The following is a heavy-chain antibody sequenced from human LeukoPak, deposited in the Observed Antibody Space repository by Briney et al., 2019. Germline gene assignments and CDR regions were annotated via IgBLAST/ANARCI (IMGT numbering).Heavy chain of an antibody. J-gene: IGHJ4*02. D-gene: IGHD3-16*01. CDR2: ITESGGRT. CDR3: TRGSRATYDY. Sequence: GGSLRLSCAASGITFSNFAMTWVRQAPGTGLEWISSITESGGRTYYADSVKGRLTISRDNPRNTVYLQLTSLRVEDTAIYYCTRGSRATYDYWGQGTLVTVSS. V-gene: IGHV3-23*01. CDR1: GITFSNFA.